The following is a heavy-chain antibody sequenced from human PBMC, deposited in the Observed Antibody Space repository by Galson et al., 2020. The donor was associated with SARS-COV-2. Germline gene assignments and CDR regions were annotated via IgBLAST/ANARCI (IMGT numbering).Heavy chain of an antibody. Sequence: SETLSLTCTVSGYSITSGYYWGWIRQSAGKGLEWIGSIYNSGSTYYKPSLKSRLTISLDTSKNQFSLKLSSVTAADTAVYYCASHCSVGSCLSGYNWFDPWGQGTLVTVSS. V-gene: IGHV4-38-2*02. CDR1: GYSITSGYY. J-gene: IGHJ5*02. D-gene: IGHD2-15*01. CDR2: IYNSGST. CDR3: ASHCSVGSCLSGYNWFDP.